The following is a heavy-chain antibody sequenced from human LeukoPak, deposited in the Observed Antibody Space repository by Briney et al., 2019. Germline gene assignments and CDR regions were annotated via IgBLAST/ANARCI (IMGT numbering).Heavy chain of an antibody. D-gene: IGHD5-12*01. J-gene: IGHJ4*02. V-gene: IGHV3-30*04. Sequence: GGSLRLSCAASGFTFSSYAMHWVRQAPGKGLEWVAVISYDGSNKYYADSVKGRFTISRDNSKNTLYLQMNSLRAEDTAVYYCARSFSGYRGYYFDYWGQGTLVTVSS. CDR3: ARSFSGYRGYYFDY. CDR2: ISYDGSNK. CDR1: GFTFSSYA.